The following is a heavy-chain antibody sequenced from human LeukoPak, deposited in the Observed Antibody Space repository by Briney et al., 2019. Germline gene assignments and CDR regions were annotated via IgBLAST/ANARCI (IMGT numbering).Heavy chain of an antibody. CDR3: AKEMYDY. J-gene: IGHJ4*02. CDR2: ISYDGSNK. Sequence: GGSLRLSCAAPGFTFSSYGMHWVRQAPGKGLEWVAVISYDGSNKYYADSVKGRFTISRDNSKNTLYLQMNSLRAEDTAVYYCAKEMYDYRGQGTLVTVSS. CDR1: GFTFSSYG. V-gene: IGHV3-30*18.